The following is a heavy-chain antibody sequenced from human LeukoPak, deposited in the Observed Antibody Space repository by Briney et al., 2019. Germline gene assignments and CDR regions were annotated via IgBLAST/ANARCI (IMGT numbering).Heavy chain of an antibody. CDR1: GFTFSSYG. V-gene: IGHV3-30*02. CDR3: AKTVWFGELWIDY. Sequence: GGSLRLSCAASGFTFSSYGMHWVRQAPGKWLEWVAFIRSDGSNKYYADSVKGRFTISRDNSKNTLYLQMNSLRAEDTAVYYCAKTVWFGELWIDYWGQGTLVTVSS. J-gene: IGHJ4*02. CDR2: IRSDGSNK. D-gene: IGHD3-10*01.